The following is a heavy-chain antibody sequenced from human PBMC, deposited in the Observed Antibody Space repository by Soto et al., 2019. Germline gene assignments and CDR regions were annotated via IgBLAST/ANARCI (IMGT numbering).Heavy chain of an antibody. CDR3: DRGMGGSGSYYVDWFDP. V-gene: IGHV4-30-4*01. CDR1: GGSISSGDYY. Sequence: SETLSLTCTVSGGSISSGDYYWSWIRQPPGKGLEWIGYIYYSGSTYYNPSLKSRVTISVDTSKNQFSLKLSSVTAADTAVYYCDRGMGGSGSYYVDWFDPWGQGTLVTVSS. J-gene: IGHJ5*02. D-gene: IGHD3-10*01. CDR2: IYYSGST.